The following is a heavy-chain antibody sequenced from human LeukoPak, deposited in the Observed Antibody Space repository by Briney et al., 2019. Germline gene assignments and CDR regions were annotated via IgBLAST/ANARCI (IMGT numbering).Heavy chain of an antibody. J-gene: IGHJ3*02. CDR1: EYTFIGYY. Sequence: ASVKVSCKAPEYTFIGYYMHWVRQAHGQGPEWMGWINPNGGATNYAQKFQGRVTMTRDTSISTAYMELSRLRSDDTAVYYCARVRLNAFDIWGQGTMVIVSS. CDR3: ARVRLNAFDI. D-gene: IGHD3-16*01. V-gene: IGHV1-2*02. CDR2: INPNGGAT.